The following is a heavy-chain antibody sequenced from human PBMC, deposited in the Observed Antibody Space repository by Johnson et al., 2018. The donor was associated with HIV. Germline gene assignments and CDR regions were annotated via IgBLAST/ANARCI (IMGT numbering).Heavy chain of an antibody. CDR3: ARDADIVATIGEALDI. J-gene: IGHJ3*02. CDR2: ISYAGSDK. V-gene: IGHV3-33*05. D-gene: IGHD5-12*01. Sequence: QVQLVESGGGVVQPGRSLRLSCAASGFTFSYYGIHWVRQAPGKGLEWVAVISYAGSDKYYSDSVKGRFTISSDNSKNTLYLQMNSLRAEDTAVYYCARDADIVATIGEALDIWGQGTMVTVSS. CDR1: GFTFSYYG.